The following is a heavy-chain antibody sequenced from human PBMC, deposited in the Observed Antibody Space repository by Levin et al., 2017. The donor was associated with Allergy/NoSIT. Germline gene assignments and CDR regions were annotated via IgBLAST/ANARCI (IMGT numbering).Heavy chain of an antibody. J-gene: IGHJ5*02. V-gene: IGHV3-7*03. CDR2: IKQDGSEK. CDR1: GFTFGSYW. D-gene: IGHD3-10*01. CDR3: AREEHTLVRGVTTVDA. Sequence: ASVKVSCAASGFTFGSYWMSWVRQAPGKGLEWVANIKQDGSEKYYVDSVKGRFTISRDNAKNSLSLQMNSPTAEDTAGYFCAREEHTLVRGVTTVDAWGQGTLVTVSS.